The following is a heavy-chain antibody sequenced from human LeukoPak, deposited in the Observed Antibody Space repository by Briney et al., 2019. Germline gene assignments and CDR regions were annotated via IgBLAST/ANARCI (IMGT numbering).Heavy chain of an antibody. V-gene: IGHV3-43*02. CDR2: ISGDGGST. CDR1: GFTFDDYA. Sequence: GGSLRLSCAASGFTFDDYAMHWVRQAPGKGLEWVSLISGDGGSTYYADSVKGRFTISRDNSKNSLYLQMNSLRTEDNALYYCAKVEYDFWSGPYDYWGQGTLVTVPS. J-gene: IGHJ4*02. D-gene: IGHD3-3*01. CDR3: AKVEYDFWSGPYDY.